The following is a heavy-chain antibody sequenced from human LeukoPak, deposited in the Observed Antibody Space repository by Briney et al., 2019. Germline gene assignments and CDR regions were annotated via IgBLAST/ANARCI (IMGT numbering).Heavy chain of an antibody. CDR3: ARDGYGYNYMDV. J-gene: IGHJ6*03. D-gene: IGHD1-1*01. V-gene: IGHV3-53*01. CDR2: IYSGGTT. CDR1: GFPVGRNL. Sequence: GGSLRLSCAASGFPVGRNLMSWVPQPPGKGLEWVSVIYSGGTTEYADSVKGRFIISRDNSKNTLYLQMNSLRAEDTAVYYCARDGYGYNYMDVWGKGTTVTVSS.